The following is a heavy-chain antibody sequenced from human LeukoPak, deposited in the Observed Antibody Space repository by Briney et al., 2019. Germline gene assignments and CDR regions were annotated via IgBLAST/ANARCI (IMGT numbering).Heavy chain of an antibody. V-gene: IGHV3-49*03. J-gene: IGHJ4*02. D-gene: IGHD5-12*01. CDR3: VRYSGDADY. CDR2: IRSKIYGGTT. CDR1: GFTFDNYA. Sequence: TGGSLRLSCTASGFTFDNYAMSWFRQAPGKGLEWVGFIRSKIYGGTTEYAASVKGRFTISRDDSESIAQLQMTSLKSEDTAVYYCVRYSGDADYWGQGTLVTVSS.